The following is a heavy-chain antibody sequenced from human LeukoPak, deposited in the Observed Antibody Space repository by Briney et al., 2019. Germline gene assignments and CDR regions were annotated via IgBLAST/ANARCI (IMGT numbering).Heavy chain of an antibody. CDR2: IIPILGIA. J-gene: IGHJ4*02. CDR1: GGTFSSYA. V-gene: IGHV1-69*04. D-gene: IGHD3-22*01. CDR3: ARAGRYYYDSSGYYYARPLDY. Sequence: SVKVSCKASGGTFSSYAISWVRQAPGQGLEWMGRIIPILGIANYAQKFQGRVTITADKSTSTAYMELSSLRSEDTAVYYCARAGRYYYDSSGYYYARPLDYWGQGTLVTVSS.